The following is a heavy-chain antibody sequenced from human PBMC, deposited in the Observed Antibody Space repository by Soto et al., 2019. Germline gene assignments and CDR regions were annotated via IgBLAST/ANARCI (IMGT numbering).Heavy chain of an antibody. CDR1: GYTFTSYD. D-gene: IGHD6-13*01. V-gene: IGHV1-8*01. Sequence: ASVKVSCKASGYTFTSYDINWVRQATGQGLEWMGWMNPNSGNTGYAQKFQGRVTMTRNTSISTAYMELSSMRSEDTAVYYCARSARYYYYYGMDVWGHGTTVTVSS. J-gene: IGHJ6*02. CDR3: ARSARYYYYYGMDV. CDR2: MNPNSGNT.